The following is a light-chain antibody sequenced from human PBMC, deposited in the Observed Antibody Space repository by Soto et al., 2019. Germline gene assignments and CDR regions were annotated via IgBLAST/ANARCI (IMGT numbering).Light chain of an antibody. CDR2: DVS. CDR1: SSDVGDYNY. J-gene: IGLJ1*01. Sequence: QSALTQPRSVSGSPGQSVTDSCTGTSSDVGDYNYVSWYQQHPGKAPKLMIYDVSQRPSGVPDRFSGSKSGNTASLTISGLQAEDEADYCCSYAGRYSLYVFGTGTKVTVL. CDR3: CSYAGRYSLYV. V-gene: IGLV2-11*01.